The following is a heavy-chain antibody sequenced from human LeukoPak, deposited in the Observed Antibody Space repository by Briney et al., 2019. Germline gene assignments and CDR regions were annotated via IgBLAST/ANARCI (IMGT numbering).Heavy chain of an antibody. CDR2: INPNSGGT. Sequence: ASVTVSCKASGYTFTGYYMHWVRQAPGQGLEWMGWINPNSGGTNYAQKFQGRVTMTRDTSISTAYMELSRLRSDDTAVYYCARAAERIWFGELSYFDYWGQGTLVTVSS. D-gene: IGHD3-10*01. CDR3: ARAAERIWFGELSYFDY. J-gene: IGHJ4*02. CDR1: GYTFTGYY. V-gene: IGHV1-2*02.